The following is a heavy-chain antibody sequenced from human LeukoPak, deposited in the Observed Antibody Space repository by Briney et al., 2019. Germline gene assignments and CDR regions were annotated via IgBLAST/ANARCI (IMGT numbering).Heavy chain of an antibody. V-gene: IGHV3-48*04. CDR3: AKDISTNRGLGLVDY. CDR1: GFTFSSYS. D-gene: IGHD3-10*01. Sequence: PGGSLRLSCAASGFTFSSYSMNWVRQAPGKGLEWVSYISSSSNTIYYADSVKGRFTISRDNAKNSLYLQMNSLRAEDTALYYCAKDISTNRGLGLVDYWGQGTLVTVSS. CDR2: ISSSSNTI. J-gene: IGHJ4*02.